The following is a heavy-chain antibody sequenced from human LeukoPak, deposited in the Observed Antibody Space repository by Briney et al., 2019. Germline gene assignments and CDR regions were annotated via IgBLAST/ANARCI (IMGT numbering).Heavy chain of an antibody. CDR3: ARGDYYDSSGYDY. CDR1: GGSISSGDYY. Sequence: PSETLSLTCTVSGGSISSGDYYWSWIRQPPGKGLEWIGYIYYSGSTYYNPSLKSRVTISADTSKNQFSLKLSSVTAADTAVYYCARGDYYDSSGYDYWGQGTLVTVSS. D-gene: IGHD3-22*01. V-gene: IGHV4-30-4*01. J-gene: IGHJ4*02. CDR2: IYYSGST.